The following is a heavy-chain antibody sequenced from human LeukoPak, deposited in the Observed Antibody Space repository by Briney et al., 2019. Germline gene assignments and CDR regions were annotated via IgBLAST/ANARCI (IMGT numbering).Heavy chain of an antibody. V-gene: IGHV3-30-3*01. J-gene: IGHJ4*02. D-gene: IGHD6-13*01. CDR3: ARDLSAAGTIDY. CDR1: GFTFSSYA. Sequence: GGSLRLSCAASGFTFSSYAMHWVRQAPGKGLEWVAVISYDGSNKYYADSAKGRFTISRDNSKNTLYLQMNSLRAEDTAVYYCARDLSAAGTIDYWGQGTLVTVSS. CDR2: ISYDGSNK.